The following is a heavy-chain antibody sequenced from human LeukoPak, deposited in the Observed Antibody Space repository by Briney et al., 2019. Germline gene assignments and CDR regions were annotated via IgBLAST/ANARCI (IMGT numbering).Heavy chain of an antibody. CDR2: ISSSSGSV. D-gene: IGHD1-26*01. Sequence: GGSLRPSCAASGFTFSSYSMNWVRQAPGKGLEWVSYISSSSGSVYYADSVKGRFTISRDNAQNSLFLQMNSLRAEDTAFYYCARDDSGSYHYFDYWGQGTLVTVSS. J-gene: IGHJ4*02. CDR1: GFTFSSYS. CDR3: ARDDSGSYHYFDY. V-gene: IGHV3-48*01.